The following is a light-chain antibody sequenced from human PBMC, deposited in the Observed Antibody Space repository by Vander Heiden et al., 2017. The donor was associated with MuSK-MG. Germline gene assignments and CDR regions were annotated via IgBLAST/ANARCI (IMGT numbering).Light chain of an antibody. CDR1: STNIGSNT. J-gene: IGLJ3*02. CDR3: AAWDDSRNGWV. CDR2: SNN. V-gene: IGLV1-44*01. Sequence: SVLSQPPSSSGPPGTRVTISCYGSSTNIGSNTVNWHQQLPGTAPKLLIYSNNQRPAGVPDRFSGSKAGTAAPLAIRGLQEEDDADYYCAAWDDSRNGWVFGGGTKLTVL.